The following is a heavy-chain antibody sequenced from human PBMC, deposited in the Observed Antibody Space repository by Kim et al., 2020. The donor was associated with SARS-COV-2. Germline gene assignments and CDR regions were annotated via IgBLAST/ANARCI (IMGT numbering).Heavy chain of an antibody. Sequence: YADSVTRRFSISRDNSNNILYLQVSSLRAADTAMYYCAKPRLHWYFELWGRGTLVTVSS. CDR3: AKPRLHWYFEL. D-gene: IGHD6-6*01. V-gene: IGHV3-23*01. J-gene: IGHJ2*01.